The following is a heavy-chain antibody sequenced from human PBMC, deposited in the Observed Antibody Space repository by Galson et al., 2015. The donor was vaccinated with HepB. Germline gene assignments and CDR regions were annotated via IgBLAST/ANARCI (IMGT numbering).Heavy chain of an antibody. D-gene: IGHD6-13*01. V-gene: IGHV7-4-1*02. CDR3: ARGRIAAAGMRRGNSDY. J-gene: IGHJ4*02. CDR2: INTNTGNP. Sequence: SVKVSCKASGYTFTSYAMNWVRQAPGQGLEWMGWINTNTGNPTYAQGFTGRFVFSLDTSVSTAYLQISSLKAEDTAVYNCARGRIAAAGMRRGNSDYWGQGTLVTVSS. CDR1: GYTFTSYA.